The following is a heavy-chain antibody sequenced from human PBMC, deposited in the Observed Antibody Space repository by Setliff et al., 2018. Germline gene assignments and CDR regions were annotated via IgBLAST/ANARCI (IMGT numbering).Heavy chain of an antibody. J-gene: IGHJ4*02. CDR1: GFTFSSYW. CDR3: ARNQGSYGYRAFDF. Sequence: PGGSLRLSCAVSGFTFSSYWMSWVRQAPGKGLEWVANIKQDGSEKYYVDSVKGRFTISRDNAKKSLYLQMNSLRAEDTAVYYCARNQGSYGYRAFDFWGQGTLVTVSS. V-gene: IGHV3-7*03. D-gene: IGHD5-18*01. CDR2: IKQDGSEK.